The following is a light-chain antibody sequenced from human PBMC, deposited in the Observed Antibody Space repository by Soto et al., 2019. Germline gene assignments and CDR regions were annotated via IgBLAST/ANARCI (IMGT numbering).Light chain of an antibody. V-gene: IGLV2-8*01. Sequence: QSALTQPPSASGSRGQSVTISCTGTSSDVGGYNFVSWYQQHTGKAPKVILYEVTKRPSGVPDRFSGSKSGNTASLTVSRLQTEDEAHYYCSSYAGSNNRYVFGTGTKLTVL. CDR2: EVT. J-gene: IGLJ1*01. CDR1: SSDVGGYNF. CDR3: SSYAGSNNRYV.